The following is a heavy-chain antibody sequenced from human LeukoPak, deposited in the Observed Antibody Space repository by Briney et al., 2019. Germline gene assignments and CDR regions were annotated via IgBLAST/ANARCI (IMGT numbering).Heavy chain of an antibody. Sequence: ASVKVSCKVSGYTLTELSMHWVRQAPGKGLEWMGGFDPEDGETIYAQKFQGRVTMAEDTSTDTAYMELSSLRSEDTAVYYCATVAIGYCSGGSCYSPSNWFDPWGQGTLVTVSS. CDR2: FDPEDGET. D-gene: IGHD2-15*01. CDR3: ATVAIGYCSGGSCYSPSNWFDP. V-gene: IGHV1-24*01. J-gene: IGHJ5*02. CDR1: GYTLTELS.